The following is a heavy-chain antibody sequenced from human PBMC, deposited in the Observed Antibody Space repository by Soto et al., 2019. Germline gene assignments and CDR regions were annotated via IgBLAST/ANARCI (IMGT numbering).Heavy chain of an antibody. CDR1: GFPLRGSA. CDR3: TRLGYCSGGSCYQGDY. CDR2: IRSKANSYAT. Sequence: EVQLVESGGGLVQPGGPRKLSFEASGFPLRGSARHWARQASGKGLEWVGRIRSKANSYATAYAASVKGRFTISRDDSKNTAYLQMNSLKTEDTAVYYCTRLGYCSGGSCYQGDYWGQGTLVTVSS. J-gene: IGHJ4*02. D-gene: IGHD2-15*01. V-gene: IGHV3-73*01.